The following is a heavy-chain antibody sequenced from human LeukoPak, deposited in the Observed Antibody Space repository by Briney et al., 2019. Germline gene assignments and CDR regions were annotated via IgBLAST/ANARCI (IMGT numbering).Heavy chain of an antibody. J-gene: IGHJ3*02. D-gene: IGHD3-22*01. CDR2: IYYSGST. V-gene: IGHV4-39*01. CDR1: GGSISSSSYY. Sequence: EPSETLSLTCTVSGGSISSSSYYWGWIRQPPGKGLEWIGSIYYSGSTYYNPSLKSRVTISVDTSKNRFSLKLSSVTAADTAVYYCARREYDSSGYSAFDIWGQGTMVTVSS. CDR3: ARREYDSSGYSAFDI.